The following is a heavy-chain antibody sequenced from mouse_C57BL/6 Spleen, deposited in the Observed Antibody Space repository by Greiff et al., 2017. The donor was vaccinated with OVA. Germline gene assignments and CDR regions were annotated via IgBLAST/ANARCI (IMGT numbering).Heavy chain of an antibody. D-gene: IGHD4-1*01. CDR2: ISDGGSYT. Sequence: EVHLVESGGGLVKPGGSLKLSCAASGFTFSSYAMSWVRQTPEKRLEWVATISDGGSYTYYPDNVKGRFTISRDNAKNNLYLQMSHLKSEDTAMYYCASELGHFDYWGQGTTLTVSS. V-gene: IGHV5-4*01. CDR1: GFTFSSYA. J-gene: IGHJ2*01. CDR3: ASELGHFDY.